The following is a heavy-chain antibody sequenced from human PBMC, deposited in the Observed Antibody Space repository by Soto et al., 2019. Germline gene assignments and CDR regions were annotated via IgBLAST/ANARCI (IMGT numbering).Heavy chain of an antibody. CDR3: TRNTSGRQGSAFDI. V-gene: IGHV3-23*01. CDR2: ISGGGSVT. J-gene: IGHJ3*02. CDR1: GFTFSSSA. Sequence: GGSLRLSCAASGFTFSSSAMTWVRQASGRGLEWVSAISGGGSVTYYTDSVKGRFTISRDNSKNTLYLQMNSLRAEDTAVYYCTRNTSGRQGSAFDIWGQGTMVT. D-gene: IGHD6-19*01.